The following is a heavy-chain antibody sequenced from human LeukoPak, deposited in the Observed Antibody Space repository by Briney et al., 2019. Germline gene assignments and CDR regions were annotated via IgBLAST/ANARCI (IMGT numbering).Heavy chain of an antibody. CDR3: ARDWGSGSSFDY. CDR2: ISAYNGNT. Sequence: ASVKVSCKASGYTFTNYAISWVRQAPGQGLEWVGWISAYNGNTNYAQKLQGRVTMTTDTSTSTAYMDLRSLRSDDTAVYYCARDWGSGSSFDYWGQGTLVTVSS. CDR1: GYTFTNYA. D-gene: IGHD3-10*01. V-gene: IGHV1-18*01. J-gene: IGHJ4*02.